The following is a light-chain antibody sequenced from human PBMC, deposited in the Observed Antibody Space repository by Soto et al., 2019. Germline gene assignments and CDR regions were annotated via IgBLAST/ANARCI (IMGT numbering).Light chain of an antibody. J-gene: IGKJ1*01. V-gene: IGKV3-20*01. CDR3: QQYSNSPTWT. Sequence: EIVLTQSPGTLSLSPGERATLSCRASQSVSSSYVAWYQQKPGQAPRLLISGASSRATGIPDRFSGSGSETDFTLTISRLEPEDFAVYYCQQYSNSPTWTFGQGTKVEVK. CDR1: QSVSSSY. CDR2: GAS.